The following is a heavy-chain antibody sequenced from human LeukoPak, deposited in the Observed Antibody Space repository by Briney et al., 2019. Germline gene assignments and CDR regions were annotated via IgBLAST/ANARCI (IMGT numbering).Heavy chain of an antibody. J-gene: IGHJ6*02. V-gene: IGHV7-4-1*02. CDR3: ARHYCSSTSWYSIYGMDV. Sequence: ASVKVSCKASGYTFTSYGMNWVRQAPGQGLEWMGWINTNTGNPTDVQGFTGRFVFSLDTSVSTAYLQISSLKAEDTAVYYCARHYCSSTSWYSIYGMDVWGQGTTVTVSS. CDR1: GYTFTSYG. D-gene: IGHD2-2*01. CDR2: INTNTGNP.